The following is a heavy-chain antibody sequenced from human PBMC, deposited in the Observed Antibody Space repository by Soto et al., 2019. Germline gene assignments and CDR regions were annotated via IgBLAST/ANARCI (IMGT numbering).Heavy chain of an antibody. V-gene: IGHV3-7*01. CDR3: ARKRPAAAGTSDY. CDR2: IKEDGSDK. D-gene: IGHD6-13*01. Sequence: PGGSLRLSCAASGFTFSNFWMSWVRQAPGKGLEWVANIKEDGSDKNYVDSVKGRFTISRDNARNSMYLQMNSLRAEDTAFYYCARKRPAAAGTSDYWGQGTLVTVSS. J-gene: IGHJ4*02. CDR1: GFTFSNFW.